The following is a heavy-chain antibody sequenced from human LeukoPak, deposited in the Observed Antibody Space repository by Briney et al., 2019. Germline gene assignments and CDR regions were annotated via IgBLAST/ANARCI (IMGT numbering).Heavy chain of an antibody. CDR3: AGVFPLSNWFDP. CDR1: GYTLTELS. J-gene: IGHJ5*02. CDR2: FDPEDGET. Sequence: ASVKVSCKVSGYTLTELSMHWVRQAPGKGLEWMGGFDPEDGETIYAQKFQGRVTMTEDTSTDTAYMELSSLRSEDTAVYYCAGVFPLSNWFDPWAQGTLVTVFS. D-gene: IGHD2-21*01. V-gene: IGHV1-24*01.